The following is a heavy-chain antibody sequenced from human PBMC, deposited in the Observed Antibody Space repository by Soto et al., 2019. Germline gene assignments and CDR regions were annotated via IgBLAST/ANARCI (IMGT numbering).Heavy chain of an antibody. V-gene: IGHV4-59*01. CDR2: IYYSGST. Sequence: SETLSVTCTVAGGSISSYYWSWIRQPPGKGLEWIGYIYYSGSTNYNPSLKGRVTISVDTSKNQFSLKLSSVTAADTAVYYCAREKTYSSSWSGWFDPWGQGTLVTVSS. D-gene: IGHD6-13*01. CDR3: AREKTYSSSWSGWFDP. J-gene: IGHJ5*02. CDR1: GGSISSYY.